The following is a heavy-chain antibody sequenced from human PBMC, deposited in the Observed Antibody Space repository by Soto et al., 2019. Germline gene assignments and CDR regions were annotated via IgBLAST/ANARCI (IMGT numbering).Heavy chain of an antibody. J-gene: IGHJ2*01. CDR1: GASISSFN. Sequence: QLQESGPGLVKPSETLSLTCSVSGASISSFNWNWVRQPAGKGPEWVGRVNIAGTINYNPSLKSRVTMSMETSKNQISLQLRSVTAADTAKYYCARDRGEYTSSWFWYFSHWGHGTLVTVSS. CDR2: VNIAGTI. CDR3: ARDRGEYTSSWFWYFSH. D-gene: IGHD6-13*01. V-gene: IGHV4-4*07.